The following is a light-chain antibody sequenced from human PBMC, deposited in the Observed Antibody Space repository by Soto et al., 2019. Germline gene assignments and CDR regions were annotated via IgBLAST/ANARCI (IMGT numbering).Light chain of an antibody. CDR1: QSVSSSY. Sequence: EIVLTQSPGTLSLSPGERATLSCRASQSVSSSYLAWYQQKPGQAPRLLIYGASSRATGIPDRFSGSGSGTDFTLTISRLEPEDFAVYYCQQYGSSKCTCGQGTKVEIK. CDR2: GAS. V-gene: IGKV3-20*01. CDR3: QQYGSSKCT. J-gene: IGKJ1*01.